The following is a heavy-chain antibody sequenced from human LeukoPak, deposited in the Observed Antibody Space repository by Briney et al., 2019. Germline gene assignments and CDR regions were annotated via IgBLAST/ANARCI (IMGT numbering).Heavy chain of an antibody. Sequence: PGGSLRLSCAASGFTFSSYSVNWVRQAPGKGLEWVSSISSSSSYIYYADSVKGRFTISRDNAKNSLYLQMNSLRAEDTAVYYCARQAMVRGVSFFNYWGQGTLVTVSS. V-gene: IGHV3-21*01. CDR2: ISSSSSYI. J-gene: IGHJ4*02. CDR1: GFTFSSYS. CDR3: ARQAMVRGVSFFNY. D-gene: IGHD3-10*01.